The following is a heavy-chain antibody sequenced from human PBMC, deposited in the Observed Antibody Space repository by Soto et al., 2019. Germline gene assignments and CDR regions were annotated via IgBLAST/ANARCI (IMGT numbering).Heavy chain of an antibody. J-gene: IGHJ6*02. V-gene: IGHV3-33*01. Sequence: HPGGSLRLSCAASGFTFSSYGMHWVRQAPGKGLEWVAVIWYDGSNKYYADSVKGRFTISRDNSKNTLYLQMNSLRAEDTAVYYCARGRRRFLEWPFRHYYYYGMDVWGQGTTVTVSS. CDR3: ARGRRRFLEWPFRHYYYYGMDV. D-gene: IGHD3-3*01. CDR1: GFTFSSYG. CDR2: IWYDGSNK.